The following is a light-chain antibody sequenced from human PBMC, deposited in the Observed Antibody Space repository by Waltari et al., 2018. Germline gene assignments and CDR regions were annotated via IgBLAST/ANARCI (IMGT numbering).Light chain of an antibody. CDR1: AFPNQY. J-gene: IGLJ3*02. CDR2: KDT. V-gene: IGLV3-25*03. CDR3: QSGDSSGTSWV. Sequence: YELKQPPSVSVSPGQTARITCSGDAFPNQYASWCQQKPGQAPVVVIYKDTERPSGIPELFSGASSGTTVTLTIIGVQAEDAADYYCQSGDSSGTSWVFGGGTKLTVL.